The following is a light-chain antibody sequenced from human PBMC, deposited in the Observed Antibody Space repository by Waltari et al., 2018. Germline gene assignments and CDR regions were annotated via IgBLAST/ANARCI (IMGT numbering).Light chain of an antibody. V-gene: IGLV1-47*01. CDR3: AAWDDSLSVSYV. J-gene: IGLJ1*01. CDR2: RNN. Sequence: QSVLTQPPSASGTPGQPVTISCSGTTPHIGRNPVFCYPQLPGTAPKLLIYRNNQRPSGVPDRFSGSKSGTSASLAIRGLRSEDEADYYCAAWDDSLSVSYVFGSGTKVTV. CDR1: TPHIGRNP.